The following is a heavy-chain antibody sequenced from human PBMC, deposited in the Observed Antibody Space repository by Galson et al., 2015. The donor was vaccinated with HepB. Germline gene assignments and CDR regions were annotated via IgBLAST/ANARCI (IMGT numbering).Heavy chain of an antibody. V-gene: IGHV4-59*10. CDR3: ARDSGYCSSTSCYGVSLQFDP. CDR1: GGSFSGYY. D-gene: IGHD2-2*01. Sequence: SLTCAVYGGSFSGYYWSWIRQPPGKGLEWIGRIYTSGSTNYNPSLKSRVTISVDTSKNQFSLKLSSVTAADTAVYYCARDSGYCSSTSCYGVSLQFDPWGQGTLVTVSS. J-gene: IGHJ5*02. CDR2: IYTSGST.